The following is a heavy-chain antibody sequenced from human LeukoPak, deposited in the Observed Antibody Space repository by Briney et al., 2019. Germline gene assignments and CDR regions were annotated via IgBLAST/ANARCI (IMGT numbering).Heavy chain of an antibody. Sequence: PGGSLRLSCAASGFTFSNYGMHWVRQAPGKGLEWEAVIWYDGSNKYYADSVKGRFTISRDNSKNTLYLQMNSLRAEDTAVYYCARDLGGSRTFDYWGQGSLVTVSS. D-gene: IGHD6-13*01. CDR1: GFTFSNYG. CDR2: IWYDGSNK. V-gene: IGHV3-33*01. J-gene: IGHJ4*02. CDR3: ARDLGGSRTFDY.